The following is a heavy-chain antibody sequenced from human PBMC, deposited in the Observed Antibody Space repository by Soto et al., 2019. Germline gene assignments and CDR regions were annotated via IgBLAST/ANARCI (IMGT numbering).Heavy chain of an antibody. V-gene: IGHV3-23*01. CDR2: INSAGNT. D-gene: IGHD6-25*01. J-gene: IGHJ2*01. CDR3: AKDPSSASLSMWSLDL. Sequence: GGSLRLSCAASGFTFSSYAMSWVRQAPGKGLEWVSTINSAGNTYYADSVKGRFTISRDKSKNTLYLQMSSLKVEDTAVYYCAKDPSSASLSMWSLDLCCRGTPLTVSS. CDR1: GFTFSSYA.